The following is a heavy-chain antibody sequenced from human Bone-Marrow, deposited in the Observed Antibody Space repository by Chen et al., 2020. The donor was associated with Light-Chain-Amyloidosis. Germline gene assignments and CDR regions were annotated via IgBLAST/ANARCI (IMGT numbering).Heavy chain of an antibody. Sequence: QVQLVESGGGVVQPGGSMTLSCAPSGFDFSSNAMHWVRQAPGKGLAGVAVIWYDGSKKYYADSVKGRFTITKDNSKNTLFLQMDLLRAEDTAVYYCARAINAITRYWYFDLWGRGTRVTVSS. CDR3: ARAINAITRYWYFDL. D-gene: IGHD1-20*01. CDR1: GFDFSSNA. CDR2: IWYDGSKK. J-gene: IGHJ2*01. V-gene: IGHV3-33*01.